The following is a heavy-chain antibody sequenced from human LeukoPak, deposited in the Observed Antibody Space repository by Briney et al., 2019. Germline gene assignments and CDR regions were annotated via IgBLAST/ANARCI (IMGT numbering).Heavy chain of an antibody. J-gene: IGHJ4*02. V-gene: IGHV1-18*04. CDR1: GYTFTSYG. CDR2: ISAYNGNT. Sequence: ASVKVSCKASGYTFTSYGISWMRQAPGQGLEWMGWISAYNGNTNYAQKLQGRVTMTTDTSTITAYMELRSLRSDDTAVYYCARDRRIAVAAHWGQGTLVTVSS. CDR3: ARDRRIAVAAH. D-gene: IGHD6-19*01.